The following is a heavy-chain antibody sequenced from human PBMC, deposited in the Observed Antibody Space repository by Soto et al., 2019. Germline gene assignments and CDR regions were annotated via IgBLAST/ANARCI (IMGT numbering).Heavy chain of an antibody. J-gene: IGHJ6*03. V-gene: IGHV4-59*01. CDR2: IYYSGST. D-gene: IGHD5-12*01. CDR1: GGSISSYY. Sequence: SETLSLTCTVSGGSISSYYWSWIRQPPGKGLEWIGYIYYSGSTNYNPSLKSRVTISVDTSKNQFSLKLSSVTAADTAVYYCARDLNGNSGYDSMDVWGKGTTVTVSS. CDR3: ARDLNGNSGYDSMDV.